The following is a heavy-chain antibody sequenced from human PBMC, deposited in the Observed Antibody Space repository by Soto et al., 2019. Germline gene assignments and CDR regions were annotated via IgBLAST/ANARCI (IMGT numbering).Heavy chain of an antibody. CDR1: GGSFSGYY. D-gene: IGHD3-16*02. CDR2: INHSGST. CDR3: ARGYDYVWGSYRPRPRDAFDI. J-gene: IGHJ3*02. Sequence: PSETLSLTCAVYGGSFSGYYWSWIRQPPGKGLEWIGEINHSGSTNYNPSLKSRVTISVDTSKNQFSLKLSSVTAADTAVYYCARGYDYVWGSYRPRPRDAFDIWGQGTMVTVSS. V-gene: IGHV4-34*01.